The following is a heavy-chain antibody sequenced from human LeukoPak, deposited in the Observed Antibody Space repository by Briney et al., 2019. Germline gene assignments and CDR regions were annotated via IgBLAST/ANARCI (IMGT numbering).Heavy chain of an antibody. Sequence: AGSLRLSCAASGLTFSNTWMTWVRQAPGKGLEWIGLIRSKTDGGTKDYTTPLKGRSTISRDDSKTTLYMQMNSLKTEDTAGYSCVGSFLGYWGQGTLATVSS. CDR2: IRSKTDGGTK. CDR1: GLTFSNTW. V-gene: IGHV3-15*01. CDR3: VGSFLGY. J-gene: IGHJ4*02. D-gene: IGHD3-10*01.